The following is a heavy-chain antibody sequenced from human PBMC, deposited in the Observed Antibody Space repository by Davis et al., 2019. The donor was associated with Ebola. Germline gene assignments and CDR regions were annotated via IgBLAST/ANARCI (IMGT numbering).Heavy chain of an antibody. Sequence: GGSLRLSCAASGFVFSSYVMSWVRRAPGKGLEWVSTIGLSADTYYADSVKGRFTISRDNAKNSLYLQMNSLRVEDTAIYYCAKDTSNVWFDVWGQGTMVTVSS. D-gene: IGHD6-19*01. CDR1: GFVFSSYV. J-gene: IGHJ3*01. V-gene: IGHV3-23*01. CDR2: IGLSADT. CDR3: AKDTSNVWFDV.